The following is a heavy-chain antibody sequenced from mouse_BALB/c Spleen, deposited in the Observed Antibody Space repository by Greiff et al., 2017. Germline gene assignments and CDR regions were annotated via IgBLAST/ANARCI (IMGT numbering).Heavy chain of an antibody. J-gene: IGHJ4*01. CDR1: GYTFTSYW. Sequence: QVQLQQPGAELVRPGASEKLSCKASGYTFTSYWINWVKQRPGQGLEWIGNIYPSDSYTNYNQKFKDKATLTVDKSSSTAYMQLSSPTSEDSAVYYCTRERDGYYAMDYWGQGTSVTVSS. D-gene: IGHD2-3*01. CDR2: IYPSDSYT. CDR3: TRERDGYYAMDY. V-gene: IGHV1-69*02.